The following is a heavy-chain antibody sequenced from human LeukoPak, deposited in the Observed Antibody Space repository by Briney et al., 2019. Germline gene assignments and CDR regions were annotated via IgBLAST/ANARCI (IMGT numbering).Heavy chain of an antibody. J-gene: IGHJ4*02. V-gene: IGHV4-34*01. CDR2: INHSGST. CDR3: AREINYYGSGGPKFFDY. D-gene: IGHD3-10*01. Sequence: SETLSLTCAVDGGSFSGYYWSWIRQPPGKGLEWIGEINHSGSTNYNPPLKSRVTISVGTSKIQFSLQLSSVTAADRAVYYCAREINYYGSGGPKFFDYWGQGTLVTVSS. CDR1: GGSFSGYY.